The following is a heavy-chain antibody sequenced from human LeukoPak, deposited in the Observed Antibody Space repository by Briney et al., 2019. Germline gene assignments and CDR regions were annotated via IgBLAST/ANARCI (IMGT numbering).Heavy chain of an antibody. J-gene: IGHJ4*02. Sequence: PSETLSLTCTVSGGSISSYYWSWLRQPPGKGLEWIGYIYYSGSTNYNPSLKSRVTISVDTSKNQFSLKLSSVTAADTAVYHCARGDYYDSSGYYPPDYWGQGTLVTVSS. CDR1: GGSISSYY. V-gene: IGHV4-59*01. D-gene: IGHD3-22*01. CDR3: ARGDYYDSSGYYPPDY. CDR2: IYYSGST.